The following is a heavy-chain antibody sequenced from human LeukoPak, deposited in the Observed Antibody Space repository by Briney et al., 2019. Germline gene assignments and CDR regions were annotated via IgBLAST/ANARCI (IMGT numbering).Heavy chain of an antibody. Sequence: PGRSLRLSCAASGFTFSNYGMHWVRQAPGKGLEWVAVIWYDGGNKYYADSVKGRFTISRDNSKNTLYLQMNSLRAEDTAVYYCTRDRAELAPGSSPYSQHWGQGTLVTVSS. CDR1: GFTFSNYG. V-gene: IGHV3-33*01. D-gene: IGHD6-13*01. CDR2: IWYDGGNK. J-gene: IGHJ1*01. CDR3: TRDRAELAPGSSPYSQH.